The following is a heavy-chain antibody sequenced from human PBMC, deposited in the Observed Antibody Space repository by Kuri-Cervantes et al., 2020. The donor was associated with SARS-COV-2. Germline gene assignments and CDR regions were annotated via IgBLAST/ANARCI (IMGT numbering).Heavy chain of an antibody. J-gene: IGHJ4*02. CDR3: AREGSSSWYRTKGGYFDY. D-gene: IGHD6-13*01. Sequence: SETLSLTCTVSGDSISSYYWSWIRQPPGKGLEWIGYIYYSGSTNYNPSLKSRVTISVDTSKNQFSLKLSSVTAADTAVYYCAREGSSSWYRTKGGYFDYWGQGTLVTVSS. CDR2: IYYSGST. CDR1: GDSISSYY. V-gene: IGHV4-59*12.